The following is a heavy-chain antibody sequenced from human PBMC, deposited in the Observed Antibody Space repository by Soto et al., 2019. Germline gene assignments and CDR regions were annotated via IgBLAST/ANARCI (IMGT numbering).Heavy chain of an antibody. CDR3: ARDRGLAATSPFDY. CDR2: IIPIFGTA. J-gene: IGHJ4*02. Sequence: QVQLVQSGAEVKKPGSSVKVSCKASGGTFSSYAISWVRQAPGQGLEWMGGIIPIFGTANYAQKFQGRVTFTADESTSTAYWGLSGLRSEDTAVYYCARDRGLAATSPFDYWGQGTLVTVSS. D-gene: IGHD2-15*01. V-gene: IGHV1-69*12. CDR1: GGTFSSYA.